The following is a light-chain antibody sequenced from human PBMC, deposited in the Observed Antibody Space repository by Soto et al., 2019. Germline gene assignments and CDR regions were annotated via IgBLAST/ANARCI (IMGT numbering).Light chain of an antibody. Sequence: DIKMTQSPSSLSASLGDIVTITCRASQGIGVYLAWFQQKPGNAPKLLIYAASTLQSGVPSRFSGSGSGTDFTLTVSSLQPEDVAIYYCQKYNSAPLTFGGGTRVEIK. CDR2: AAS. CDR1: QGIGVY. V-gene: IGKV1-27*01. CDR3: QKYNSAPLT. J-gene: IGKJ4*01.